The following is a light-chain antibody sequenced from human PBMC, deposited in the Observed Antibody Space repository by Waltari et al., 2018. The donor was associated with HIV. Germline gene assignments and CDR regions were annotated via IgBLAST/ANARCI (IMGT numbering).Light chain of an antibody. CDR3: CSYAGSSTYV. V-gene: IGLV2-23*02. Sequence: QSALTQPASVSGSPGQSITISCTGTSSDVGGYNYVSWYQQHPGKAPKLMIYDVSKRPSGVSNRFSCSKSGNTASLTISGLQAEDEADYCCCSYAGSSTYVFGTGTKVTVL. CDR1: SSDVGGYNY. J-gene: IGLJ1*01. CDR2: DVS.